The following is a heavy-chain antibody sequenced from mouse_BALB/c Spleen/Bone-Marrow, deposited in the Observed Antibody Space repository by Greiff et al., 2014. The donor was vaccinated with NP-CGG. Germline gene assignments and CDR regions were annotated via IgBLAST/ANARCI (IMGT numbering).Heavy chain of an antibody. V-gene: IGHV5-15*02. Sequence: EVNLVESGGGLAQPGGSRKLPCAASGFTFSDYGMAWVRQAPGKGPEWVAFISNLAYSIYYADTVTGRFTISRENAKNTLYLEMSSLRSEDTAMYYCARDNFYFDYWGQGTTLTVSS. CDR2: ISNLAYSI. CDR3: ARDNFYFDY. D-gene: IGHD1-3*01. J-gene: IGHJ2*01. CDR1: GFTFSDYG.